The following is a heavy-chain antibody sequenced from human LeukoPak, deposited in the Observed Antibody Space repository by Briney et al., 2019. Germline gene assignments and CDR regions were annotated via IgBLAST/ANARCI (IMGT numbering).Heavy chain of an antibody. CDR2: IDPHRGGT. CDR1: GNTFTGYY. D-gene: IGHD3-10*01. Sequence: GASVKVSCKASGNTFTGYYLHWVRQAPGQGLEWLGWIDPHRGGTNYAQKLQGRVTMTRKMTIYTAYLELSTLTSDDTAIYYYSKDGSGYQFDYWGQGTLVTVSS. CDR3: SKDGSGYQFDY. V-gene: IGHV1-2*02. J-gene: IGHJ4*02.